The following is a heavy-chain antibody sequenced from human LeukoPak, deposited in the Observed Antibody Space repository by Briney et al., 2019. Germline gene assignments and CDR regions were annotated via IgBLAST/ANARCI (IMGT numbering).Heavy chain of an antibody. CDR3: ARVFYDYVWGSYQTYYYYYYCMDV. CDR1: GGSISSSSYY. V-gene: IGHV4-39*07. CDR2: IYYSGST. D-gene: IGHD3-16*02. J-gene: IGHJ6*03. Sequence: SETLSLTCTVSGGSISSSSYYWGWIRQPPGKGLEWIGSIYYSGSTYYNPSLKSRVTISVDTSKNQFSLKLSSVTAADTAVYYCARVFYDYVWGSYQTYYYYYYCMDVWGKGTTVTVSS.